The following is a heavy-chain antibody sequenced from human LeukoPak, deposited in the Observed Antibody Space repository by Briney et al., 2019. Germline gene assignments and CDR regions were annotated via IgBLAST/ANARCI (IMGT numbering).Heavy chain of an antibody. Sequence: ASVKVSCKASGYTFTSYGITWVRQVPGQGLEWMGWISAYNGNTNYAQKLQGRVTMTTDTSTSTAYMELRSLRSDDTAVYYCARDQSGSYGIALGYRGQGTLVTVSS. CDR1: GYTFTSYG. D-gene: IGHD1-26*01. J-gene: IGHJ4*02. CDR3: ARDQSGSYGIALGY. CDR2: ISAYNGNT. V-gene: IGHV1-18*01.